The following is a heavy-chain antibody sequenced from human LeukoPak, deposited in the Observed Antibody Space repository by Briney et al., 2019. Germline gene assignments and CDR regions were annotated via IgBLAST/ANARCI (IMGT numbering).Heavy chain of an antibody. Sequence: GRSLRLSCAASGFTFSSYGMHWVRQAPGKGLEWVAVISYDGSNKYYADSVKGRFTISRDNSKNTLYLQMNSLRAGDTAVYYCAKIKTTVMTGYFDYWGQGTLVTVSS. D-gene: IGHD4-17*01. CDR1: GFTFSSYG. V-gene: IGHV3-30*18. CDR2: ISYDGSNK. CDR3: AKIKTTVMTGYFDY. J-gene: IGHJ4*02.